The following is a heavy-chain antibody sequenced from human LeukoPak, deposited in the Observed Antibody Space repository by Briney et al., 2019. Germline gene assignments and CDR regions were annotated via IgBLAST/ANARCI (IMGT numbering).Heavy chain of an antibody. D-gene: IGHD3-22*01. Sequence: PSETLSLTCAVYGGSFSGYYWSWIRQPPGKGLEWIGEINHSGSTNYNPSLKSRVTTSVDTSKNQFSLKLSSVTAADTAVYYCARGPSGDSSGYYPPYFDYWGQGTLVTVSS. J-gene: IGHJ4*02. CDR3: ARGPSGDSSGYYPPYFDY. CDR2: INHSGST. V-gene: IGHV4-34*01. CDR1: GGSFSGYY.